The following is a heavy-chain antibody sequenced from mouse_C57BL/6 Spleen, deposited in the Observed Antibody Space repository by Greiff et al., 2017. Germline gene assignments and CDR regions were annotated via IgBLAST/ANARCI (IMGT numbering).Heavy chain of an antibody. V-gene: IGHV1-69*01. D-gene: IGHD1-1*01. CDR2: IDPSDSYT. Sequence: QVQLQQPGAELVMPGASVKLSCKASGYTFTSYWMHWVKQRPGQGLEWIGEIDPSDSYTNYNQKFKGKSTLTVDKSSSTAYMQLSSLTSENSAVYYGARSPPGYGSGGDWYFEGWGTGTTVTVSS. CDR3: ARSPPGYGSGGDWYFEG. CDR1: GYTFTSYW. J-gene: IGHJ1*03.